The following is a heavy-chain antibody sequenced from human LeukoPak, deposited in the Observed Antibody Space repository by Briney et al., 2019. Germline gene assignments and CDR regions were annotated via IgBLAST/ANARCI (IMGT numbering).Heavy chain of an antibody. CDR1: GGSISSGSYY. CDR2: IYTSGST. J-gene: IGHJ6*03. D-gene: IGHD2-21*02. CDR3: ARNTAGGYYYMDV. V-gene: IGHV4-61*02. Sequence: PSQTLSLTCTVSGGSISSGSYYWGWIRQPGGKGLEWIGRIYTSGSTNYNPSLKSRFTISVDTSKNQFSLKLSSVTAADTAVYYCARNTAGGYYYMDVWGKGTTVTVSS.